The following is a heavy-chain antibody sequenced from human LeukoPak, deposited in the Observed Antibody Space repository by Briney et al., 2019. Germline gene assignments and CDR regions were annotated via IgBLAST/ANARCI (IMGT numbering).Heavy chain of an antibody. J-gene: IGHJ4*02. CDR1: GFTFSTYW. CDR2: IKEDGGEK. V-gene: IGHV3-7*01. CDR3: ARVPNYYGSGVDY. D-gene: IGHD3-10*01. Sequence: TGGSLRLSCAASGFTFSTYWMSWVRQAPGKRLEWVADIKEDGGEKYYVDSVKGRFTISRDNAKNSLYLQMNSLRAEDTAVYYCARVPNYYGSGVDYWGQGTLVTVSS.